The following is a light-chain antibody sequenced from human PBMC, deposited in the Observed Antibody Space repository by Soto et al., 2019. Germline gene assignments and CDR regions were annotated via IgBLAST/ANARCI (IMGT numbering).Light chain of an antibody. J-gene: IGKJ5*01. CDR2: GAS. CDR3: QQYNNWPRT. CDR1: QSVWRN. Sequence: IVLMQSPGTLSVSPGGRFTLSCRAIQSVWRNLAWYQQKAGTAHRLLIYGASTGATGVPARISGSASGKESTLTISSLPSEDFAVYYCQQYNNWPRTFGQGTRLEIK. V-gene: IGKV3-15*01.